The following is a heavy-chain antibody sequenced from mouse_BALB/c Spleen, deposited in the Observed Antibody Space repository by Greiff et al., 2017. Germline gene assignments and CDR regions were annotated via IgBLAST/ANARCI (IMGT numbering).Heavy chain of an antibody. D-gene: IGHD1-1*01. Sequence: ESGPGLVKPSQSLSLTCSVTGYSITSGYYWNWIRQFPGNKLEWMGYISYDGSNNYNPSLKNRISITRDTSKNQFFLKLNSVTTEDTATYYCARDAYYYGSRGYFDVWGAGTTVTVSS. CDR1: GYSITSGYY. CDR2: ISYDGSN. V-gene: IGHV3-6*02. CDR3: ARDAYYYGSRGYFDV. J-gene: IGHJ1*01.